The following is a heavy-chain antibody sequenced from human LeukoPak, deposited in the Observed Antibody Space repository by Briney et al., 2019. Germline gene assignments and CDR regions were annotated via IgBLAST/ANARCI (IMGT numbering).Heavy chain of an antibody. V-gene: IGHV4-38-2*01. D-gene: IGHD1-14*01. CDR3: ARAPDRNQFDY. CDR2: LYHSGST. J-gene: IGHJ4*02. Sequence: SETLSLTCAVSGYFISSGYYWGGIRQPPGKGLEWIGTLYHSGSTYYNPSLKSRVTVSVDTSKNQFSLKLSSVTAADTAVYYGARAPDRNQFDYWGQGTLVTVSS. CDR1: GYFISSGYY.